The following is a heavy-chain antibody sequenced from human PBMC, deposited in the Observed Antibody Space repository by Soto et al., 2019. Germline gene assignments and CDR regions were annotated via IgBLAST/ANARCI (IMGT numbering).Heavy chain of an antibody. CDR3: ARGDVGDYYGMDV. Sequence: EVQLVESGGGLVKPGGPLRLSCAASGFTFSIYSMNWVRQAPGKGLEWVSSISSRSSYIYYADSVKGRFTISRDNAKNSLYMQMNSLRAEDTAVYYCARGDVGDYYGMDVWGQGTTVTVSS. D-gene: IGHD3-16*01. CDR2: ISSRSSYI. J-gene: IGHJ6*02. V-gene: IGHV3-21*01. CDR1: GFTFSIYS.